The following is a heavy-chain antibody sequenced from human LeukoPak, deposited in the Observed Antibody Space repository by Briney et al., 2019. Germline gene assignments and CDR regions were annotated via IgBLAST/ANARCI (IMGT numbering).Heavy chain of an antibody. J-gene: IGHJ3*02. CDR2: INPNSGGT. D-gene: IGHD1-26*01. Sequence: ASVKVSCKASGGTFSSYAISWVRQAPGQGLEWMGWINPNSGGTNYAQKFQGRVTMTRDTSISTAYMELSRLRSDDTAVYYCAKVGKIVGATGRVGAFDIWGQGTMVTVSS. CDR1: GGTFSSYA. CDR3: AKVGKIVGATGRVGAFDI. V-gene: IGHV1-2*02.